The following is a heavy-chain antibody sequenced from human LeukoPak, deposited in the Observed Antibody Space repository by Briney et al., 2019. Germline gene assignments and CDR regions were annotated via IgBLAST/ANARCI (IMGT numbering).Heavy chain of an antibody. J-gene: IGHJ4*02. Sequence: PETLSLTCTVSGGSISSYYWSWIRQPPGKGLEWIGYIYYSGSTNYNPSLKSRVTISADTSNNQFSLKLISVTAADTAVYYCARTPRGEFSDYWGQGTLVTVSS. CDR1: GGSISSYY. CDR3: ARTPRGEFSDY. V-gene: IGHV4-59*01. CDR2: IYYSGST. D-gene: IGHD3-16*01.